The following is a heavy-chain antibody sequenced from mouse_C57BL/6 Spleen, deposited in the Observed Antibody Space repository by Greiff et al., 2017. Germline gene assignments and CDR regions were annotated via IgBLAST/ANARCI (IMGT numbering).Heavy chain of an antibody. CDR1: GYAFSSYW. J-gene: IGHJ2*01. CDR2: IYPGDGDT. CDR3: ATYYYGSSFDY. Sequence: VQLQQSGAELVKPGASVKISCKASGYAFSSYWMNWVKQRPGKGLEWIGQIYPGDGDTNYNGKFKGKATLTADKSSSTAYMQLSSLTSEVSAVYFCATYYYGSSFDYWGQGTTLTVSS. V-gene: IGHV1-80*01. D-gene: IGHD1-1*01.